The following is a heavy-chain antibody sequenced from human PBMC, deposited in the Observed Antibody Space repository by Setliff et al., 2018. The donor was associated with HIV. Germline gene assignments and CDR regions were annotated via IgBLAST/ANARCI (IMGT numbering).Heavy chain of an antibody. CDR1: GGSIRSH. D-gene: IGHD2-15*01. J-gene: IGHJ3*02. CDR3: ARVDRVESAFDI. Sequence: SETLSITCSVSGGSIRSHWSWIRQPPGKGLEWVGYIHYSGSTKYNSSLKRRVTMSIDTSKNQFSLKLSSATAADTAIYYCARVDRVESAFDIWGQGAMVTVSS. CDR2: IHYSGST. V-gene: IGHV4-59*11.